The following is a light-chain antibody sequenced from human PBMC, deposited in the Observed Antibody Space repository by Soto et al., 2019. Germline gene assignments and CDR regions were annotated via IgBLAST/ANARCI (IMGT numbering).Light chain of an antibody. Sequence: AIRMTQSPSSFSASTGDRVTITCRASQDISTSLAWYQQKPGKAPKLLIYSASSLKSGVPANFSGSGSGTEFTLTSGQLQSEDFATYYCQQYYSYPYTFGQGTKVEIK. CDR2: SAS. CDR1: QDISTS. V-gene: IGKV1-8*01. CDR3: QQYYSYPYT. J-gene: IGKJ2*01.